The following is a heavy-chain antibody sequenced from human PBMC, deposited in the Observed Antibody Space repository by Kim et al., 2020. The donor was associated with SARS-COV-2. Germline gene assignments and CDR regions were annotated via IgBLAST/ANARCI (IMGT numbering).Heavy chain of an antibody. J-gene: IGHJ4*02. CDR2: IYHGGTT. V-gene: IGHV4-4*02. Sequence: SETLSLTCAVSGGSISGDDWWSWVRQPPGKGLEWIGEIYHGGTTNYNPSLKSRVTISIDKSKNQFSLKLNSVTAADTAVYYCAQSSARRCLDYWGQGT. D-gene: IGHD6-19*01. CDR3: AQSSARRCLDY. CDR1: GGSISGDDW.